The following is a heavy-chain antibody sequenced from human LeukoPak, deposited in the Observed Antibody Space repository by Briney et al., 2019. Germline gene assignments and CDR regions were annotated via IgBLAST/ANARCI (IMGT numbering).Heavy chain of an antibody. V-gene: IGHV3-48*02. J-gene: IGHJ6*02. CDR2: ISTTGTI. CDR3: ARVGYDYYYGMDV. Sequence: GGSLRLSCAASGFTFSRFNMNWLRKAPGKGLEWLSYISTTGTIYYAESVKGRFSISRDNAKNSLYLQMNSLRDEDTAVYYCARVGYDYYYGMDVWGQGTTVTVSS. CDR1: GFTFSRFN. D-gene: IGHD3-16*01.